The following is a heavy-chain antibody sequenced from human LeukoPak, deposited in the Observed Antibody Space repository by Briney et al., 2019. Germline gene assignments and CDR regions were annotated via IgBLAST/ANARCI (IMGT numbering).Heavy chain of an antibody. J-gene: IGHJ3*02. CDR2: IYYSGST. Sequence: KPSETLSLTCTVSGGSISSSSYYWGWIRQPPGKGLEWIGSIYYSGSTYYDPSLKSRVTISVDTSKNQFSLKLSSMTAADTAVYYCARLYRWIQLRFSIWGQGTMVTVSS. D-gene: IGHD5-18*01. V-gene: IGHV4-39*01. CDR3: ARLYRWIQLRFSI. CDR1: GGSISSSSYY.